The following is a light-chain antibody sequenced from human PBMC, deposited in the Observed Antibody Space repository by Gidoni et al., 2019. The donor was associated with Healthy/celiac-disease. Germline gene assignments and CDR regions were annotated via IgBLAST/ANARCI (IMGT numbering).Light chain of an antibody. CDR1: QSISSW. CDR3: QQYNSYPLT. CDR2: DAS. Sequence: DIQMTQSPSTLSASVGERVTITCRASQSISSWLAGYQQKPGKAPKLLIYDASSLESGVPSRFSGSGAWTEFTLTISSLQPDDFATYYCQQYNSYPLTFGGXTKVEIK. V-gene: IGKV1-5*01. J-gene: IGKJ4*01.